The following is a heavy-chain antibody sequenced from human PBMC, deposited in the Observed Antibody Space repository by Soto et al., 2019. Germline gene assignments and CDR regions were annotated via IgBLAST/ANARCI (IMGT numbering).Heavy chain of an antibody. CDR1: GGSISSGGYY. CDR2: IYYSGST. V-gene: IGHV4-31*03. D-gene: IGHD2-2*01. J-gene: IGHJ4*02. CDR3: ARAPRGVVVPAAMFDY. Sequence: PSETLFLTCTVSGGSISSGGYYWSWIRQHPGKGLEWIGYIYYSGSTYYNPSLKSRVTISVDTSRNQFSLKLSSVTAADTAVYYCARAPRGVVVPAAMFDYWGQGTLVTVSS.